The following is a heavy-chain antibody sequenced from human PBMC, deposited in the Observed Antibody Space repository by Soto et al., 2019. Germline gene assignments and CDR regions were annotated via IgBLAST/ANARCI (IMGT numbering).Heavy chain of an antibody. Sequence: PSETLSLTCTVSSDSISRYYWSWIRQPPGKGLEWIGFIYHSGGNNYIPKYIPSLKSRVTISIDTSKNQFSLRLTSVTAADTAVYYCATGSDVAIFGLGPLDSWGQGTLVTVSS. CDR2: IYHSGGNNYIP. D-gene: IGHD3-3*01. V-gene: IGHV4-59*08. CDR1: SDSISRYY. J-gene: IGHJ4*02. CDR3: ATGSDVAIFGLGPLDS.